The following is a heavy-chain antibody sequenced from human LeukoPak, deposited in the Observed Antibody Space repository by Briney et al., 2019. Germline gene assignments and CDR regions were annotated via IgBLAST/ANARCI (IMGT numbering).Heavy chain of an antibody. CDR3: AKDMVRGIPPDYMDV. V-gene: IGHV3-23*01. Sequence: GGTLRLSCAASGFTFSSYGMSWVRQAPGKGLEWVSAISGSGGSTYYADSVKGRFTISRDNSKNTLYLQMNSLRAEDTAVYYCAKDMVRGIPPDYMDVWGEGTTVTISS. CDR2: ISGSGGST. CDR1: GFTFSSYG. J-gene: IGHJ6*03. D-gene: IGHD3-10*01.